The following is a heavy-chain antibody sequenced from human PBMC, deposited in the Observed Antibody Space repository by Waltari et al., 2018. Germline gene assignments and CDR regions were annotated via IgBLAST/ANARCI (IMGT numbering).Heavy chain of an antibody. CDR1: GGSISSYY. D-gene: IGHD3-10*01. CDR3: ARDRGYQDY. J-gene: IGHJ4*02. CDR2: IYSSGST. V-gene: IGHV4-59*01. Sequence: QVQLQESGPGLVKPSETLSLTCTVSGGSISSYYWSWIRQPPGKGLEWIGYIYSSGSTHSTPTHKLRVIISVDTSKNPFSLKVRSMTAVDTAVYYCARDRGYQDYWGQGTLVTVSS.